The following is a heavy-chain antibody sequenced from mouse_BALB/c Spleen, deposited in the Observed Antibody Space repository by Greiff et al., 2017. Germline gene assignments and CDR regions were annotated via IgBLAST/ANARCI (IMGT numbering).Heavy chain of an antibody. CDR1: GFSLTSYG. CDR2: IWAGGST. V-gene: IGHV2-9*02. D-gene: IGHD1-1*01. Sequence: QVQLKESGPGLVAPSQSLSITCTVSGFSLTSYGVHWVRQPPGKGLEWLGVIWAGGSTNYNSALMSRLSISKDNSKSQVFLKMNSLQTDDTAMYYCARDRPDYYGSSYWYFDVWGAGTTVTVSS. J-gene: IGHJ1*01. CDR3: ARDRPDYYGSSYWYFDV.